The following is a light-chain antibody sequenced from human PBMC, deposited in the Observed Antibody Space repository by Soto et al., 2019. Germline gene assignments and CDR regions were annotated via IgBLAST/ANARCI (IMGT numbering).Light chain of an antibody. Sequence: DVVLTQSPLSLHVTLGQPASLSCRSSQSLVYSDGNTYLNWFHQRPGQSPRRLIYKVSNRDSGVPSRFSGSGSGTEFSLTISSLQPDDFATYYCQQYNTYSKTVGQGTKVDIK. CDR3: QQYNTYSKT. CDR2: KVS. V-gene: IGKV2-30*01. J-gene: IGKJ1*01. CDR1: QSLVYSDGNTY.